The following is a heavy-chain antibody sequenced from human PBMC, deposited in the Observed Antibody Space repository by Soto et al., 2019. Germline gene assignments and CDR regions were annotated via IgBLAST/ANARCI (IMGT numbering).Heavy chain of an antibody. CDR1: GFTFSNYA. J-gene: IGHJ3*02. CDR2: IMGSAGST. V-gene: IGHV3-23*01. Sequence: TGGSLRLSCAASGFTFSNYAMSWVRQAPGKGLEWVSAIMGSAGSTYYADSVKGRFTISRDNSKNTLYLQMNSLRAEDTAVYYCSKECCSSTSGLDAFDIWGQGTVVTVSS. CDR3: SKECCSSTSGLDAFDI. D-gene: IGHD2-2*01.